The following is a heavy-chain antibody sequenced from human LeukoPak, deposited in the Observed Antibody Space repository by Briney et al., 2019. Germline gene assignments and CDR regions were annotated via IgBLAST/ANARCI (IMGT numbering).Heavy chain of an antibody. Sequence: PGGSLRLSCAASGFTFSDYYMSWLRQAPGKGLEWVSYISSSGSTIYYADSVKGRFTISRDNAENSLYLQMNSLRAEDTAVYYCARGTHRYYDSSGYLDYWGQGTLVTVSS. D-gene: IGHD3-22*01. CDR1: GFTFSDYY. J-gene: IGHJ4*02. CDR3: ARGTHRYYDSSGYLDY. V-gene: IGHV3-11*01. CDR2: ISSSGSTI.